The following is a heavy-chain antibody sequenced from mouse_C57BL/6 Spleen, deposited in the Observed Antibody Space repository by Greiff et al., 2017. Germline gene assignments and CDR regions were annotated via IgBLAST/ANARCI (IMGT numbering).Heavy chain of an antibody. CDR3: ARISSLAMDY. V-gene: IGHV14-2*01. CDR2: IDPEDGET. Sequence: EVKLMESGAELVKPGASVKLSCTASGFNIKDYYMHWVKQRTEQGLEWIGRIDPEDGETKYAPNFQGKATITADTSSNTAYLQLSSLTSEDTAVYYCARISSLAMDYWGQGTSVTVSS. J-gene: IGHJ4*01. D-gene: IGHD1-1*01. CDR1: GFNIKDYY.